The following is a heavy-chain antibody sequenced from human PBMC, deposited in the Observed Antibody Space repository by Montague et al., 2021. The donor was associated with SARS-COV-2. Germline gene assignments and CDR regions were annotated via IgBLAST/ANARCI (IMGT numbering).Heavy chain of an antibody. D-gene: IGHD4/OR15-4a*01. CDR2: VIQNGTT. CDR1: GGSFSNYY. J-gene: IGHJ4*02. V-gene: IGHV4-34*01. Sequence: SETLSLTCAVSGGSFSNYYWCWSCYLPRTGLEWIGEVIQNGTTIYYPSAKSGVTITEDTSTYQHYLRLKSVTAADTAAYYCAGGRRPVLVPGAGLAGRAFDNWGQGTLVTVSS. CDR3: AGGRRPVLVPGAGLAGRAFDN.